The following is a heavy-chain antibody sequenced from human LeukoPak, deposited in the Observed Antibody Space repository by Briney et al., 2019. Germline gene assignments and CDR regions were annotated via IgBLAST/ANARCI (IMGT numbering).Heavy chain of an antibody. CDR3: AAQRGGSYYEGYFDY. CDR2: IIPIFGTA. J-gene: IGHJ4*02. Sequence: ASVKVSCKASGGTFSSYAFKWVRQAPGQGLEWMGGIIPIFGTANYAQKFQGRVTITTDESTNTAYMELSSLKSEDTAVYYCAAQRGGSYYEGYFDYWGQGSLVTVSS. D-gene: IGHD1-26*01. V-gene: IGHV1-69*05. CDR1: GGTFSSYA.